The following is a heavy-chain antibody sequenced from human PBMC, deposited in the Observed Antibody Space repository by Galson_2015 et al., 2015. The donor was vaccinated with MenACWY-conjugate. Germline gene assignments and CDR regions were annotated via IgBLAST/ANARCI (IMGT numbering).Heavy chain of an antibody. V-gene: IGHV1-18*01. J-gene: IGHJ6*03. CDR2: INGYNGYT. Sequence: SVKVSCKGSGYTFTTYGISWVRQAPGQGPEWMGWINGYNGYTRYAQKFQGRVTMTTDTSTSTACMELRSLRSDDTAVYYCARYAVGRGGSDHMDVWDKGTTVTVSS. CDR1: GYTFTTYG. CDR3: ARYAVGRGGSDHMDV. D-gene: IGHD2-15*01.